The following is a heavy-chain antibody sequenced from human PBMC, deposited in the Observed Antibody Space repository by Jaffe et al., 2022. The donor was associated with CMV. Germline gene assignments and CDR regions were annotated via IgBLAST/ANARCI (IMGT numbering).Heavy chain of an antibody. CDR2: IHYGGIT. J-gene: IGHJ6*02. D-gene: IGHD5-12*01. V-gene: IGHV4-39*01. Sequence: QLQLQESGPGLVKSSETLSLTCTVSGGSVSSSNYYWGWIRQPPGKGLEWIGSIHYGGITDYSSSLKRRVTVSVDTSENQFSLEMTSVTATDTAVYYCARQVVGWLHLGGEDYYYGLDVWGQGTTVIVSS. CDR1: GGSVSSSNYY. CDR3: ARQVVGWLHLGGEDYYYGLDV.